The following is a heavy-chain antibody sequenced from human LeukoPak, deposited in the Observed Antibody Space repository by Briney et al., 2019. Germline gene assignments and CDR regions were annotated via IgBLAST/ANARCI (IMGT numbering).Heavy chain of an antibody. Sequence: SETLTLTCTVSGGSISSYYWSWIRQPLGKGLEWIGYIYYSESTNYNPSLKSRVTISVDTSKNQFSLKLSSVTAADTAVYYCAREGPDSSGPFDYWGQGTLVTVSS. CDR2: IYYSEST. D-gene: IGHD3-22*01. CDR3: AREGPDSSGPFDY. J-gene: IGHJ4*02. CDR1: GGSISSYY. V-gene: IGHV4-59*01.